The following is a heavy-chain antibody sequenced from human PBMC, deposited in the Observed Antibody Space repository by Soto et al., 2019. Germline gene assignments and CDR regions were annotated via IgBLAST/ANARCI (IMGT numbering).Heavy chain of an antibody. Sequence: XGSLLLSCAASGFTFTRYSMNWVRQAPGKGLEWVSSIRSTTNYIYYGDSMKGRFTISRDNAKNSLYLEMNSLRAEDTAVYYCARESEDLTSNFDYWGQGTLVTVSS. CDR2: IRSTTNYI. CDR3: ARESEDLTSNFDY. CDR1: GFTFTRYS. J-gene: IGHJ4*02. V-gene: IGHV3-21*06.